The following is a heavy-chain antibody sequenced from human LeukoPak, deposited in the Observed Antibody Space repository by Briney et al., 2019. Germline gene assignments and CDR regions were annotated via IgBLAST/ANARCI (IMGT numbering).Heavy chain of an antibody. CDR1: GGTFSSYA. Sequence: SVKVSCKASGGTFSSYAISWARQAPGQGLEWMGGIIPIFGTANYAQKFQGRVTITADESTSTAYMELSSLRSEDTAVYYCARQVGSIAAAGYFDYWGQGTLVTVSS. CDR2: IIPIFGTA. J-gene: IGHJ4*02. D-gene: IGHD6-13*01. V-gene: IGHV1-69*13. CDR3: ARQVGSIAAAGYFDY.